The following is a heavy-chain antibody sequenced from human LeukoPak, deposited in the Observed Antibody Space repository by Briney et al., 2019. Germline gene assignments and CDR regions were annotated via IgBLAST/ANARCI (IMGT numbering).Heavy chain of an antibody. CDR2: IKQDGSEK. V-gene: IGHV3-7*01. Sequence: PGGSLRLSCAASGFTFSSYWMSWVRQAPGKGLEWVANIKQDGSEKYYVDSVMGRFAISRDNAKNSLYLQMNSLRAEDTAVYYCARDDTHYGSSGSFYDAFDIWGQGTMVTVSS. J-gene: IGHJ3*02. D-gene: IGHD3-22*01. CDR1: GFTFSSYW. CDR3: ARDDTHYGSSGSFYDAFDI.